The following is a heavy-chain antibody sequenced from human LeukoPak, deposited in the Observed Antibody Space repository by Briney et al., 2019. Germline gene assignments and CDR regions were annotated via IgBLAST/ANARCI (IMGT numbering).Heavy chain of an antibody. J-gene: IGHJ3*01. CDR3: AATYCGSSTCYGGDGVFDF. V-gene: IGHV1-58*01. CDR2: IVLCGGNT. CDR1: GFGFTSSA. Sequence: GASVKVSCKASGFGFTSSAAQWVRQAPGQRLEWIGWIVLCGGNTNYAQKFQGRLTITRDMSTNTIHMKLNSLGSEDAAMYYCAATYCGSSTCYGGDGVFDFWGQGTMVAVSS. D-gene: IGHD2-2*01.